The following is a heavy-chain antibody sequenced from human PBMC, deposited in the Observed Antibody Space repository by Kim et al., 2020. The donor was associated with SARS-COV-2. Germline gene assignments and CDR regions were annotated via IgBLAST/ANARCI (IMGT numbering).Heavy chain of an antibody. CDR1: GGSISSGGYY. J-gene: IGHJ4*02. V-gene: IGHV4-31*03. Sequence: SETLSLTCTVSGGSISSGGYYWSWIRQHPGKGLEWIGYIYYSGSTYYNPSLKSRVTISVDTSKNQFSLKLSSVTAADTAVYYCARDRGNGYSYGYIDYWGQGTLVTVSS. CDR2: IYYSGST. CDR3: ARDRGNGYSYGYIDY. D-gene: IGHD5-18*01.